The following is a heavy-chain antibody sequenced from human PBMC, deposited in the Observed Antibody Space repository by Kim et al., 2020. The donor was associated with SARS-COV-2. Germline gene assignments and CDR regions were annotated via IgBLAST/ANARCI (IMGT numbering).Heavy chain of an antibody. J-gene: IGHJ2*01. CDR3: ARDPGPTVVNWYFDL. D-gene: IGHD4-17*01. V-gene: IGHV3-33*01. CDR1: GFTFSSYG. Sequence: GGSLRLSCAASGFTFSSYGMHWVRQAPGKGLEWVAVIWYDGSNKYYADSVKGRFTISRDNSKNTLYLQMNSLRAEDTAVYYCARDPGPTVVNWYFDLWGRGTLVTVSS. CDR2: IWYDGSNK.